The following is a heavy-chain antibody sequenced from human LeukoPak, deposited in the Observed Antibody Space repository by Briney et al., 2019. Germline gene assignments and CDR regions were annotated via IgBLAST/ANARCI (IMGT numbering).Heavy chain of an antibody. D-gene: IGHD1-7*01. V-gene: IGHV1-3*01. CDR2: VTGGDGST. J-gene: IGHJ4*02. CDR3: ARDVLGTNDY. Sequence: ASVKVSCKASGYTFNTYAMHWVRQAPGQRLEWMGWVTGGDGSTRYSQKFQGRITITRDTSATTSYMEVSSLRSEDTAVYYCARDVLGTNDYWGQGTLVTVSS. CDR1: GYTFNTYA.